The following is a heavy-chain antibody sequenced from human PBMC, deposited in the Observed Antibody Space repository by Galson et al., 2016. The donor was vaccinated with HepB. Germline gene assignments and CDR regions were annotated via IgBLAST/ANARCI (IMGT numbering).Heavy chain of an antibody. CDR3: ARGKTQGDWVDP. J-gene: IGHJ5*01. CDR2: IYYSGGT. D-gene: IGHD3-16*01. Sequence: SETLSLTCTVSGGSFSSRDHYWVWIRQPPGKGLEWIGCIYYSGGTYYNPSLKSRVTMSVDTTRNQFSLELIAVTAADTAMYYCARGKTQGDWVDPWGQGTLGTVSS. CDR1: GGSFSSRDHY. V-gene: IGHV4-39*07.